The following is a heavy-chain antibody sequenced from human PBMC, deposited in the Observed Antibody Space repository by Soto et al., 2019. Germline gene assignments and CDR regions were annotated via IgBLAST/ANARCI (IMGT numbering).Heavy chain of an antibody. CDR3: ARDNRVWFDP. Sequence: SETLSLTCAVSGGSISSGGYSWSWIRQPPGKGLEWIGYIYHSESTYYNPSLKSRVTISVDRSKNQFSLKLSSVTAADTAVYYCARDNRVWFDPWGQGTLVTVSS. CDR2: IYHSEST. V-gene: IGHV4-30-2*01. CDR1: GGSISSGGYS. J-gene: IGHJ5*02. D-gene: IGHD3-10*01.